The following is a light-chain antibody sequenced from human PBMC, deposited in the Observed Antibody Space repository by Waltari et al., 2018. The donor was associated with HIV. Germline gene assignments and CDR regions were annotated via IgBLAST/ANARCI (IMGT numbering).Light chain of an antibody. CDR1: SRDVGNYNY. CDR2: DVS. CDR3: CSYAGSYTLGV. V-gene: IGLV2-11*01. Sequence: QSALTQPRSVSGSPGQSVTLSCTGTSRDVGNYNYFSWYQHHPCKAPKFMIYDVSNPPSGVPGRFPGSKSGNTASLTILGLQAYDEADYYCCSYAGSYTLGVFGGGTKVTVL. J-gene: IGLJ2*01.